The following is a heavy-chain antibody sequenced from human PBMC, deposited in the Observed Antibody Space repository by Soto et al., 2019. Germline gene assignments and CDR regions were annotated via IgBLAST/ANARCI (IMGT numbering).Heavy chain of an antibody. V-gene: IGHV4-59*01. CDR3: ARFRGGTTKSDAFDI. CDR1: GGSISSYY. CDR2: IYYSGST. Sequence: SETLSLTCTVSGGSISSYYWSWIRQPPGKGLEWIGYIYYSGSTNYNPSLKSRVTISVDTAKNQFSLKLSSVTAADTAVYYCARFRGGTTKSDAFDIWGQGTMVTVSS. D-gene: IGHD1-1*01. J-gene: IGHJ3*02.